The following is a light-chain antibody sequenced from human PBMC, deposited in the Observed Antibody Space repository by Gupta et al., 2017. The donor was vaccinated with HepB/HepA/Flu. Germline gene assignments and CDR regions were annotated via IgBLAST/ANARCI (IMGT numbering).Light chain of an antibody. CDR2: WAS. V-gene: IGKV4-1*01. CDR3: QQYYSTPLT. CDR1: QSVLYSSDNKNY. Sequence: DIVLTPSPDSLPVSLGERATINCKSSQSVLYSSDNKNYLAWYQQKPGQPPKLLIYWASTRESGVPDRFSGSGSGTDFTLTISSLQAEDVAVYYCQQYYSTPLTFGGGTKVEIK. J-gene: IGKJ4*01.